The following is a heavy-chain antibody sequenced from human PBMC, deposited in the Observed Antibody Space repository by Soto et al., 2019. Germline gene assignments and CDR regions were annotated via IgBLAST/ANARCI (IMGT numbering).Heavy chain of an antibody. Sequence: QVQLVQSAPELTKHGASVKVSCRVSGYISGPYGLSWVRLRPGQGLEWTGWISAHRGHTNYAPKFRGRVTMTTDPASVTLSMEPTTPLSYDAARFIMARDRNPWPKRVCDNRCPETLVTASS. J-gene: IGHJ4*02. CDR3: ARDRNPWPKRVCDN. CDR1: GYISGPYG. CDR2: ISAHRGHT. D-gene: IGHD2-15*01. V-gene: IGHV1-18*01.